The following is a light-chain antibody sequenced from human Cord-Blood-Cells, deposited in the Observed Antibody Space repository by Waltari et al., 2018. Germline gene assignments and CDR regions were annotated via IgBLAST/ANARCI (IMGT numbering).Light chain of an antibody. Sequence: DIQMTQSPSSVSASVGDRVTITFRASQSISSYLNWYQQKPGKAPKVLIYAASIWQSGVPSRFSGSGSGTDFTLTISSLQPEDFATYYCQQSYSTPLTFGGGTKVEIK. V-gene: IGKV1-39*01. CDR3: QQSYSTPLT. CDR1: QSISSY. CDR2: AAS. J-gene: IGKJ4*01.